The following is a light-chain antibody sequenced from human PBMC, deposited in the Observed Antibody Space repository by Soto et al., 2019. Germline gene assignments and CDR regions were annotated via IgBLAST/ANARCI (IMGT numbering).Light chain of an antibody. CDR1: QSINTW. CDR2: DAS. Sequence: DIQMTQSPSTLSASVGDRVTITCRASQSINTWLAWYQQRPGRAPKLLIYDASSLQSGVPSRFSGSGSATEFTLTFTSLQPDESPIYYCQQYNTYGTFGQGTKVEIK. V-gene: IGKV1-5*01. J-gene: IGKJ1*01. CDR3: QQYNTYGT.